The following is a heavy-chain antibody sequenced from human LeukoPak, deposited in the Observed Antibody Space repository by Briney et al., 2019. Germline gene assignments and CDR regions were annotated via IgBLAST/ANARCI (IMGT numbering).Heavy chain of an antibody. V-gene: IGHV3-33*01. CDR2: IWYDGSSK. J-gene: IGHJ4*02. D-gene: IGHD5-12*01. CDR1: GFTFSSYG. Sequence: PGRSLRLSCAASGFTFSSYGMHWVRQAPGKGLEWVALIWYDGSSKYYRDSVKGRFTISRDNSKNTLYLQMNILRDEDTAVYYCAREMGLNIVATFGYWGQGTLVTVSS. CDR3: AREMGLNIVATFGY.